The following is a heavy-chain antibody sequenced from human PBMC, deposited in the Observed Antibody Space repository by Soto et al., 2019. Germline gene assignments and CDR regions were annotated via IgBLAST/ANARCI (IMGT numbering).Heavy chain of an antibody. D-gene: IGHD2-8*01. J-gene: IGHJ6*02. Sequence: SVKVSCKASGGTFSSYAISWVRQAPGQGLEWMGGIIPIFGTANYAQKFQGRVTITADESTSTAYMELSSLTSDDTEIYYCARGDSTDCSTGVCSFFYNHDMDVWGQGTTVTVSS. CDR3: ARGDSTDCSTGVCSFFYNHDMDV. CDR1: GGTFSSYA. V-gene: IGHV1-69*13. CDR2: IIPIFGTA.